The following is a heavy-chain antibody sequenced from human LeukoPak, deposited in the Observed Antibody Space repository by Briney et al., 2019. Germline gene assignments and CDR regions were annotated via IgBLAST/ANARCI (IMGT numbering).Heavy chain of an antibody. CDR1: GYTFTGYY. J-gene: IGHJ5*02. CDR3: ARGGIIAAAHNWFDP. CDR2: MNPNSGNT. V-gene: IGHV1-8*02. D-gene: IGHD6-13*01. Sequence: ASVKVSCKASGYTFTGYYIHWVRQAPGQGLEWMGWMNPNSGNTGYAQKFQGRVTMTRNTSISTAYMELSSLRSEDTAVYYCARGGIIAAAHNWFDPWGQGTLVTVSS.